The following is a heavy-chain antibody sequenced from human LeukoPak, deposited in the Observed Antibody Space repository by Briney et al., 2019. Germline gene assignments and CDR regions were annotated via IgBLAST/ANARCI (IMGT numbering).Heavy chain of an antibody. CDR3: ATIKRGNIYGYFDF. CDR2: MRDTVNT. Sequence: SETPSLTCSVSDVSISSHYWSWLRHPPGKGLEWIAYMRDTVNTKDNPSFKSRLTLSADTSKNQFSLRLSSVTAADSAVYYCATIKRGNIYGYFDFWGQGILVTVSS. V-gene: IGHV4-59*11. CDR1: DVSISSHY. J-gene: IGHJ4*02. D-gene: IGHD5-18*01.